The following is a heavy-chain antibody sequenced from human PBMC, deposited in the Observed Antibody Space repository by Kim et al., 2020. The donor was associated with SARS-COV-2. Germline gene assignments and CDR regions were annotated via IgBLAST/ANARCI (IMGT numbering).Heavy chain of an antibody. CDR3: ARDFRGYDSTYPSYYYYYGMDV. D-gene: IGHD5-12*01. J-gene: IGHJ6*02. CDR1: GFTVSSNY. V-gene: IGHV3-53*01. CDR2: IYSGGST. Sequence: GGSLRLSCAASGFTVSSNYMSWVRQAPGKGLEWVSVIYSGGSTYYADSVKGRFTITRDNSKNTLYLQMNSLRAEDTAVYYCARDFRGYDSTYPSYYYYYGMDVWGQGTTVTVSS.